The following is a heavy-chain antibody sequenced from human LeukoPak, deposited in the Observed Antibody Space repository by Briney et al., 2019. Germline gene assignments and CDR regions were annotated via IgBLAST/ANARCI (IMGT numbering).Heavy chain of an antibody. D-gene: IGHD2-2*01. Sequence: GGSLRLSCTASGFAFDEDGMSWVRHGPGKGLEWGSGINWSGGSTAYADPLRGGFTISRDNAKNSLYLQMDSLRAEDTALYYCARAPITSPFYFDYWGQGTLVTVSS. CDR2: INWSGGST. CDR3: ARAPITSPFYFDY. V-gene: IGHV3-20*04. J-gene: IGHJ4*02. CDR1: GFAFDEDG.